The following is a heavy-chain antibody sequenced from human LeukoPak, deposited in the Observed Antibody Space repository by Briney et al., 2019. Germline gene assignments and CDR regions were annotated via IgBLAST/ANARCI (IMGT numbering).Heavy chain of an antibody. CDR1: GGTFSSYT. D-gene: IGHD1-1*01. CDR2: IIPILGIA. J-gene: IGHJ4*02. Sequence: SVKVSCKASGGTFSSYTISWVRQAPGQGLEWMGRIIPILGIANYAQKFQGRVTITADKSTSTAYMELSSLRSEDTAVYYCARGQSGWKEFDYWGQGTLVTVSS. V-gene: IGHV1-69*02. CDR3: ARGQSGWKEFDY.